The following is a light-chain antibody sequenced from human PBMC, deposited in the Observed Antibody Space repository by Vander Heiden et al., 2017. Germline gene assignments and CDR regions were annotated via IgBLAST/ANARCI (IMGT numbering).Light chain of an antibody. Sequence: QSVLTQPPSVSGAPGQTATLSCTGSSSNIGAGYDVHWYQQLPGTAPKLLIYGNTNRPSGVPDRFSGSKSGTSASLAITGLQAEDEADYYCQSFDTSLSGPVVFGGGTKLTVL. CDR2: GNT. V-gene: IGLV1-40*01. CDR3: QSFDTSLSGPVV. J-gene: IGLJ2*01. CDR1: SSNIGAGYD.